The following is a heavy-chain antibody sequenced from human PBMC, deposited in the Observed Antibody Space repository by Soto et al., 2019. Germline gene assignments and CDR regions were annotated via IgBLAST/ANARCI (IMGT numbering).Heavy chain of an antibody. J-gene: IGHJ4*01. CDR1: GFTFDDYA. CDR2: LTWNGEVL. CDR3: ARHHGGTSRLFDY. D-gene: IGHD3-10*01. Sequence: GGSLRLSCVASGFTFDDYAIHWVRQTPGKGLEWVSGLTWNGEVLGYADSVKGRFTISRDNAKNSLYLEMNSLRPEDTALYYCARHHGGTSRLFDYWGRGTRVTLXP. V-gene: IGHV3-9*01.